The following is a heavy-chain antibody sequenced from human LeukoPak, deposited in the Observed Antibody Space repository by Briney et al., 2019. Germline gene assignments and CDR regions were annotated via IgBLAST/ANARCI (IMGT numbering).Heavy chain of an antibody. Sequence: GGSLRLSCAASGFTFSSYGMHWVRQAPGKGLEWVAVISYDGSNKYYADSVKGRFTISRDNSKNTLYLQMNSLRAEDTAVYYCAKEIVVVTTSYYYGMDVWGQGTTVTVSS. V-gene: IGHV3-30*18. CDR3: AKEIVVVTTSYYYGMDV. CDR1: GFTFSSYG. D-gene: IGHD3-22*01. J-gene: IGHJ6*02. CDR2: ISYDGSNK.